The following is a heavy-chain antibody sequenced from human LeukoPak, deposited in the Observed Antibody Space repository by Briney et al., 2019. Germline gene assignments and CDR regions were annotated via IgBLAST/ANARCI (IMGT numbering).Heavy chain of an antibody. J-gene: IGHJ4*02. V-gene: IGHV3-23*01. CDR3: AKVEAYYDYVWGSYRYSEFDY. D-gene: IGHD3-16*02. CDR1: GFTFTSYA. Sequence: GGSLRLSCAASGFTFTSYAMSCVRQSPGKGLEGVSAISGSGDSTYYADSVKGPFTMYRHNSNNTLYLQITSLRAEDTAVYYCAKVEAYYDYVWGSYRYSEFDYWGQGTLVTVSS. CDR2: ISGSGDST.